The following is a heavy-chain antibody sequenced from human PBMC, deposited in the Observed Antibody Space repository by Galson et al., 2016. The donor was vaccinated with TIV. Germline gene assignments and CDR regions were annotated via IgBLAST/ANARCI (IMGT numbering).Heavy chain of an antibody. CDR3: ARDRRFCGIEYYYRYYYGMDV. CDR2: VYSGGSA. J-gene: IGHJ6*02. V-gene: IGHV3-66*02. CDR1: GFIVNDNY. D-gene: IGHD2-21*01. Sequence: SLRLSCAASGFIVNDNYMTWVRQAPGKGLEWVSVVYSGGSAYYADSVKGRFTISRDNSKNTLYLQMNSLRAEDTAVYYCARDRRFCGIEYYYRYYYGMDVWGQGTTVTVSS.